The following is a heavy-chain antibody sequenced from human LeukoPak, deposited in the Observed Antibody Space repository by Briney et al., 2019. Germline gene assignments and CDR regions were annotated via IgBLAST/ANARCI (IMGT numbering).Heavy chain of an antibody. CDR3: ARGGYYYDSSGYRIDY. J-gene: IGHJ4*02. Sequence: GASVKVSCKASGYTFTSYGISWVRQAPGQGLEWMGWISAYNGNTNYAQKLQGRVTMTTDTSTSTAYMELRSLRSDDTAVYYCARGGYYYDSSGYRIDYWGQGTLVTVSS. CDR1: GYTFTSYG. D-gene: IGHD3-22*01. V-gene: IGHV1-18*01. CDR2: ISAYNGNT.